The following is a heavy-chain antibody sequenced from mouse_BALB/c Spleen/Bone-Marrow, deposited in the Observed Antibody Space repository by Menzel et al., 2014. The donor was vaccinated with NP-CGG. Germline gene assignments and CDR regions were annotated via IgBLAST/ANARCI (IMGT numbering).Heavy chain of an antibody. CDR3: ARGNGYHFDY. Sequence: EVQLQQSGPSLVKPSQTLSLTCSVTGDSITSSYWNWIRKFPGNKLKYMGYISYSGNAYYNPSLKSRISLTRDTSKNQYYLQLNSVTTEDTATYFCARGNGYHFDYWGQGTTLTVSS. V-gene: IGHV3-8*02. J-gene: IGHJ2*01. CDR2: ISYSGNA. D-gene: IGHD1-2*01. CDR1: GDSITSSY.